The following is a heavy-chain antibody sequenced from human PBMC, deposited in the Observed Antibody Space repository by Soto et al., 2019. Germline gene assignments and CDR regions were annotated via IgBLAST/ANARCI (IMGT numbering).Heavy chain of an antibody. J-gene: IGHJ4*01. CDR2: ITESGGGT. Sequence: GSLRLSCAASGFTFSSHVMTWVRQGTGKGLEWVSTITESGGGTYYADSVKGRFAVSRDNSKDTLYLQMNSLRAEDTAVYYCAKDRNYYDSSGYDYWGHGTLVTVSS. CDR1: GFTFSSHV. CDR3: AKDRNYYDSSGYDY. D-gene: IGHD3-22*01. V-gene: IGHV3-23*01.